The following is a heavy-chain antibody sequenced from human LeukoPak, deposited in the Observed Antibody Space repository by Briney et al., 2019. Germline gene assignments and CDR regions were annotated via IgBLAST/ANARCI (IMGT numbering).Heavy chain of an antibody. J-gene: IGHJ3*01. D-gene: IGHD1-1*01. CDR1: DDTFSNYG. CDR3: ARTQSLEDAFDF. CDR2: ISTYNGNT. V-gene: IGHV1-18*01. Sequence: GASVNVSCKASDDTFSNYGISWVRQAPGQGLEWMGWISTYNGNTHYAQKFQGRVTMTTDTSTKIAYLELRDLRSDDTAVYYCARTQSLEDAFDFWGQGTVVTVSS.